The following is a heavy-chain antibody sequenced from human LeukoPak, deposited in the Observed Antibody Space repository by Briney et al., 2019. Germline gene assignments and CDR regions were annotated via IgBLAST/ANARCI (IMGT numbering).Heavy chain of an antibody. CDR3: ASRYRYSSGWSLDY. D-gene: IGHD6-19*01. CDR2: IYSGGST. J-gene: IGHJ4*02. Sequence: GGSLRLSCAASGFTVSSNYMSWVRQAPGKGLEWVSVIYSGGSTYYADSVKGRFTISRDNFKNTLYLQMNSLRAEDTAVYYCASRYRYSSGWSLDYWGQGTLVTVSS. V-gene: IGHV3-53*01. CDR1: GFTVSSNY.